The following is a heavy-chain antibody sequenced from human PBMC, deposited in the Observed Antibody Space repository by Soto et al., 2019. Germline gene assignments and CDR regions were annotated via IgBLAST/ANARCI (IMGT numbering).Heavy chain of an antibody. Sequence: PGNGLEWMGSIYPGDSDVRYSPSFQGQLTISADESISTDYLQWSSLKASDTAMYYCSRQRPAESYYYGMDVSGQGITVSVSS. V-gene: IGHV5-51*01. CDR2: IYPGDSDV. D-gene: IGHD2-2*01. J-gene: IGHJ6*02. CDR3: SRQRPAESYYYGMDV.